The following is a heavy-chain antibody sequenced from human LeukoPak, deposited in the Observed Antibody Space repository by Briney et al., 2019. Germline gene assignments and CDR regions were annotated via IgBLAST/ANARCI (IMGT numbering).Heavy chain of an antibody. CDR3: ARDRVVHDRSGYYTGDYFDY. J-gene: IGHJ4*02. D-gene: IGHD3-3*01. CDR2: IYTSGST. V-gene: IGHV4-4*07. Sequence: PSETLSLTCTVSGGSISSYYWSWIRQPAGKGLEWIGRIYTSGSTNYNPSLKSRVTMSVDTSKNQFSLKLSSVTAADTAVYYCARDRVVHDRSGYYTGDYFDYWGQGTLVTVSS. CDR1: GGSISSYY.